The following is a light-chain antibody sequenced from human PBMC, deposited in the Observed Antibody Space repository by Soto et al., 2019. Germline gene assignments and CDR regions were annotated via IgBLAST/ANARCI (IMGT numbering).Light chain of an antibody. V-gene: IGKV4-1*01. J-gene: IGKJ4*01. CDR2: WAS. CDR3: QQYYSTVT. Sequence: DIVMTQSPDSLAVSLGERATINCKSSQSVLYSSNNKNYLAWYQQKPGQPPKLLIYWASTRDSGVPDRFSGSGSGTDFTLTISSLQAEDVAVYFCQQYYSTVTFGGGTKVEIK. CDR1: QSVLYSSNNKNY.